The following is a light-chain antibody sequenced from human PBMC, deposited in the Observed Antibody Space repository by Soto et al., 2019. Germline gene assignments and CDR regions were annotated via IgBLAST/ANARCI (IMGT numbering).Light chain of an antibody. V-gene: IGLV1-44*01. CDR3: AAWDDSLNGPV. Sequence: QSVLTQPPSASGTPGQRVTISCSGTTSNIGINNVNWYQHLPGMAPKLLIYSSDQRPSGVPERFSGSKSGTSGSLAISGLQSEDEADYYCAAWDDSLNGPVFGGGTKVTVL. CDR2: SSD. J-gene: IGLJ3*02. CDR1: TSNIGINN.